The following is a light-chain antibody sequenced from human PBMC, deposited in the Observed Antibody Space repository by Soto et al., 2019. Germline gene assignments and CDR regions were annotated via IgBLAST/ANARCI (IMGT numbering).Light chain of an antibody. J-gene: IGKJ4*01. CDR1: QSVGSD. CDR2: DIF. Sequence: EIVMTQSPATLSVSPGERATLSCRASQSVGSDLAWYPQKPGQAPRLVIYDIFTRAIGVPTRISGSGSGTEFTLTISSLQSEDFAVYDCQQDNSWPLTFGGGTKVEIK. CDR3: QQDNSWPLT. V-gene: IGKV3D-15*01.